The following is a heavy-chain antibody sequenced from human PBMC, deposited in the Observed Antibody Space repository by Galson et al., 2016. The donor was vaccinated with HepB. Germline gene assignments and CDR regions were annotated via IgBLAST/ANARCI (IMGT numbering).Heavy chain of an antibody. D-gene: IGHD3-3*01. Sequence: SLRLSCAASGFTFSNSAFHWVRQTPGNGLEWVSVLSSDGSPPSSSASVKGRFIISRDNSTTTIILHMNSLRSEDTGVYHCTRASFTTFGILRGYFQHWGQGSRVTVSS. J-gene: IGHJ1*01. V-gene: IGHV3-30*04. CDR3: TRASFTTFGILRGYFQH. CDR1: GFTFSNSA. CDR2: LSSDGSPP.